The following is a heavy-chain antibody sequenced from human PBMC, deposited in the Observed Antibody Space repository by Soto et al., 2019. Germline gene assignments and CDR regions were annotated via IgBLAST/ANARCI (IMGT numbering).Heavy chain of an antibody. CDR3: ARGWEGYSGYVILHYYYYYGMDV. CDR1: GGYFSGYY. J-gene: IGHJ6*02. CDR2: LNHSGST. V-gene: IGHV4-34*01. Sequence: PSETLSLTCVIYGGYFSGYYWSWIRQPPGKGLEWNGELNHSGSTNYNPSLESRVTISGDTSENQFSLKLSSVTAADTVVYYCARGWEGYSGYVILHYYYYYGMDVWGQGTTVTGAS. D-gene: IGHD5-12*01.